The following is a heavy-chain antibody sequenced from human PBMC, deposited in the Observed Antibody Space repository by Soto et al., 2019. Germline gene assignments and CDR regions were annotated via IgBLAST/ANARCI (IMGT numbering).Heavy chain of an antibody. V-gene: IGHV1-18*01. CDR2: ISGYNGNT. CDR3: AREGPAPYYYYGMDV. CDR1: GYSFTTYG. Sequence: QVQLVQSRGEVKKPGASVKGSCKTSGYSFTTYGISWVRQAPGQGLEWMGWISGYNGNTNYAQKLQGRVTMTTDTSTSTAYMELRSLRSDDTAVYYCAREGPAPYYYYGMDVWGQGSTVTVSS. J-gene: IGHJ6*02.